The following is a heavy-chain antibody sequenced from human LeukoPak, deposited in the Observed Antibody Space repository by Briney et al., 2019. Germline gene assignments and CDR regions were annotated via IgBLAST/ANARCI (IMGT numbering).Heavy chain of an antibody. D-gene: IGHD6-19*01. CDR2: MNQDGSAI. J-gene: IGHJ4*02. Sequence: GGSLRLSCAASGFTFSSYGMHWVRQAPGKGLERVAHMNQDGSAIYSVDSVKGRFTISRDNDKNSLYLQMNGLTVADTAVYYCARTVPGYPDDYFDYWGQGTLVTVSS. CDR3: ARTVPGYPDDYFDY. CDR1: GFTFSSYG. V-gene: IGHV3-7*01.